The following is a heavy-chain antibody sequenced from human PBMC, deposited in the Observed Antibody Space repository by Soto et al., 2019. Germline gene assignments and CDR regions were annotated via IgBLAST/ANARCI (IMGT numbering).Heavy chain of an antibody. V-gene: IGHV3-23*01. CDR3: AKDLYSSSSPRWFDP. Sequence: EVPLLESGGGLVQPGGSLRLSCAASGFTFSSYAMSWVRQAPGKGLEWVSAISGSGGSTYYADSVKGRFTISRDNSKNTLYLQMNSLRAEDTAVYYCAKDLYSSSSPRWFDPWGQGTLVTVSS. CDR1: GFTFSSYA. D-gene: IGHD6-6*01. J-gene: IGHJ5*02. CDR2: ISGSGGST.